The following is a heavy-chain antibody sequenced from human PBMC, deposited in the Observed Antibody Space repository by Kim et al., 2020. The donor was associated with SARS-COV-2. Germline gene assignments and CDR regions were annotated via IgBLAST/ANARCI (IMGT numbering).Heavy chain of an antibody. CDR2: IRSKANSYAT. CDR3: TRPKYGDYQYYYYGMDV. D-gene: IGHD4-17*01. CDR1: GFTFSGSA. J-gene: IGHJ6*02. V-gene: IGHV3-73*01. Sequence: GGSLRLSCAASGFTFSGSAMHWVRQASGKGLEWVGRIRSKANSYATAYAASVKGRFTISRDDSKNTAYLQMNSLKTEDTAVYYCTRPKYGDYQYYYYGMDVWGQGTTVTVSS.